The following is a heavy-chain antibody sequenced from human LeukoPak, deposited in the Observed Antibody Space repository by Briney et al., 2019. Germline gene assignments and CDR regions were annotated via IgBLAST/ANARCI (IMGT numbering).Heavy chain of an antibody. Sequence: ASVKVSCKASGYTFTSYGISWVRQAPGQGLEWMGWISAYNGNTSYAQKLQGRVTMTTDTSTSTAYMELRSLRSDDTAVYYCARDAGYCSGGSCYSWFDPWGQGTLVTVSS. CDR2: ISAYNGNT. J-gene: IGHJ5*02. V-gene: IGHV1-18*01. CDR1: GYTFTSYG. CDR3: ARDAGYCSGGSCYSWFDP. D-gene: IGHD2-15*01.